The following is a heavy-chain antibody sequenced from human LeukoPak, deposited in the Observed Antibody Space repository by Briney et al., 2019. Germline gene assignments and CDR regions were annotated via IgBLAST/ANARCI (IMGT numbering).Heavy chain of an antibody. CDR2: ISYTGNT. CDR3: ARVRDYDSSGYELIDY. D-gene: IGHD3-22*01. J-gene: IGHJ4*02. CDR1: GGSITSSNW. V-gene: IGHV4-31*11. Sequence: SETLSLTCAVSGGSITSSNWWTWIRPHPGRGLEWIGYISYTGNTYYNPSLKSRVTMSLDTSKNQFSLKLRSVTAADTAVYYCARVRDYDSSGYELIDYWGQGTLVTVSS.